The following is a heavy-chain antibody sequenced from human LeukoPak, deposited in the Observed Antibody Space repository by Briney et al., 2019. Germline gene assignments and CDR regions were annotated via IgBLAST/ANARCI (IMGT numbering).Heavy chain of an antibody. V-gene: IGHV3-33*01. D-gene: IGHD3-16*02. Sequence: GGSLRLSCAASGFTFSSYGMHWVRQAPGKGLEWVAVIWYDGSNKYYADSVKGGFTISRDNSKNTLYLQMNSLRAEDTAVYYCARDFLPFGGVIGLEAFDIWGQGTMVTVSS. CDR1: GFTFSSYG. J-gene: IGHJ3*02. CDR3: ARDFLPFGGVIGLEAFDI. CDR2: IWYDGSNK.